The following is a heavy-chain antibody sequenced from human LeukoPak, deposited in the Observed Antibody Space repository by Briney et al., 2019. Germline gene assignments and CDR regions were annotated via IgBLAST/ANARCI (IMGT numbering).Heavy chain of an antibody. CDR1: GGTFSSYA. J-gene: IGHJ3*02. V-gene: IGHV1-69*04. CDR2: IIPILGIA. Sequence: ASVKVSCKASGGTFSSYAISWVRQAPGQGLEWMGRIIPILGIANYAQKFQGRVTITADKSTSTAYMELSSLRSEDTAVYYCARDRVTTTAFDIWGQGKMVTVSS. D-gene: IGHD4-17*01. CDR3: ARDRVTTTAFDI.